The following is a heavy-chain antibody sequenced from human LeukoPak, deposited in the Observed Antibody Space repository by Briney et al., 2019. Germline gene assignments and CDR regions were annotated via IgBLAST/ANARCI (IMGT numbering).Heavy chain of an antibody. J-gene: IGHJ4*02. D-gene: IGHD3-22*01. V-gene: IGHV3-30*18. CDR1: GFTFSTYG. CDR3: AKGYYYDSSGYPGAY. CDR2: ISYDGSNK. Sequence: GRSLRLSRAASGFTFSTYGMHWVRQAPGKGLEWVAVISYDGSNKYYADSVKGRFTISRDNSKNTLYLQMNSLRAEDTAVYYCAKGYYYDSSGYPGAYWGQGALVTVSS.